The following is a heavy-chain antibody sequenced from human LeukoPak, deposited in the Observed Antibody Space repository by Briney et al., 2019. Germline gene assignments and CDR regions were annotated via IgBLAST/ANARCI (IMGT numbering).Heavy chain of an antibody. CDR3: ASDLGYSYGYGY. CDR2: IYYSGST. D-gene: IGHD5-18*01. J-gene: IGHJ4*02. Sequence: SETLSLTCTVSGGSISSYYWSWIRQPPGKGLEWIGYIYYSGSTNYNPSLKSRVTISVDTSKNQFSLKVNSVIAADTAVYYCASDLGYSYGYGYWGQGTLVTVSS. CDR1: GGSISSYY. V-gene: IGHV4-59*01.